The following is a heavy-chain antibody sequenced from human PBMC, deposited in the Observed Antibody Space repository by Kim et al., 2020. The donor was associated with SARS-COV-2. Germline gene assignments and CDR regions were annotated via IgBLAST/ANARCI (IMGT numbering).Heavy chain of an antibody. Sequence: SETLSLTCTVSGGSISSYYWSWIRQPAGKGLEWIGRIYTSGSTNYNPSLKSRVTMSVDTSKNQFSLKLSSVTAADTAVYYCARSGYDILTGTHDAFDIWGQGTMVTVSS. V-gene: IGHV4-4*07. D-gene: IGHD3-9*01. CDR1: GGSISSYY. CDR3: ARSGYDILTGTHDAFDI. J-gene: IGHJ3*02. CDR2: IYTSGST.